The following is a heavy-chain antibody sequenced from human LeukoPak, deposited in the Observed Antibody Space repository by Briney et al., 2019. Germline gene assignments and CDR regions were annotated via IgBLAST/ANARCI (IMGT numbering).Heavy chain of an antibody. Sequence: GGSLRLSCAASGFTSSTSWMHWVRQAPGKGLVWVSRIKSDGSTTTYADSVKGRFTISRDNAKNTLFLQMNSLRAEDTAVYYCASGSFCTNGVCYKGFDYWGQGTLVSVSS. CDR2: IKSDGSTT. J-gene: IGHJ4*02. D-gene: IGHD2-8*01. CDR1: GFTSSTSW. CDR3: ASGSFCTNGVCYKGFDY. V-gene: IGHV3-74*01.